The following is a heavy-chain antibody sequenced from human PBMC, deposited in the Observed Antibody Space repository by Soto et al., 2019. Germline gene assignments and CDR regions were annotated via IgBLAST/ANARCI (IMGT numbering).Heavy chain of an antibody. J-gene: IGHJ5*01. CDR2: ISYDGSNR. Sequence: QVQLVESGGGVVQPGRSLRLSCTASGFTFSSYGMHWVRQAPGKGLEWVAVISYDGSNRYYADSVKGRFTISRDYSKNTLYLLMDSLRAEDTAVYYCAKAATEWDLILVYNWFDPWGQGNLGTVSS. V-gene: IGHV3-33*08. CDR3: AKAATEWDLILVYNWFDP. CDR1: GFTFSSYG. D-gene: IGHD1-26*01.